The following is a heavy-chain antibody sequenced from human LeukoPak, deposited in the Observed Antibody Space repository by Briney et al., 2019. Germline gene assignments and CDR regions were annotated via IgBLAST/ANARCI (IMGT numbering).Heavy chain of an antibody. CDR2: IYYSGST. CDR1: GGSISSSSYY. CDR3: ARPLPAGVPVLAFDI. J-gene: IGHJ3*02. D-gene: IGHD6-13*01. V-gene: IGHV4-39*01. Sequence: PSETLSLTCTVSGGSISSSSYYWGWIRQPPGKGLEWIGSIYYSGSTYYNPSLKSRVTISVDTSKNQFSLKLSSVAAADTAVYYCARPLPAGVPVLAFDIWGLGTMVTVSS.